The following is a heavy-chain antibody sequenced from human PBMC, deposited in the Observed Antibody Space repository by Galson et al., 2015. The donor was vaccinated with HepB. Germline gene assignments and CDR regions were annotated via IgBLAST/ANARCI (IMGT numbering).Heavy chain of an antibody. D-gene: IGHD3-3*01. CDR2: ISGSGGST. J-gene: IGHJ6*03. Sequence: SLRLSCAASGFTFSSYAMSWVRQAPGKGLEWVSAISGSGGSTYYADSVKGRFTISRDNSKNTLYPQMNSLRAEDTAVYYCANDLFWSGYSHHYYYYMDVWGKGTTVTVSS. CDR1: GFTFSSYA. CDR3: ANDLFWSGYSHHYYYYMDV. V-gene: IGHV3-23*01.